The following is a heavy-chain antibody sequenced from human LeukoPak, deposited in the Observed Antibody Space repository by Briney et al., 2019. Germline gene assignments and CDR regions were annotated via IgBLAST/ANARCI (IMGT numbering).Heavy chain of an antibody. CDR1: GYTFTSYG. CDR2: ISAYNGNT. Sequence: GASVKVSCKASGYTFTSYGISWVRQAPGQGLEWMGWISAYNGNTNYAQKLQGRVTMTTDTSTSTAYMELRSLRSDDTAVYYCARDLRVTSAPIHSSGYYGLSYWGQGTLVTVSS. D-gene: IGHD3-22*01. CDR3: ARDLRVTSAPIHSSGYYGLSY. V-gene: IGHV1-18*01. J-gene: IGHJ4*02.